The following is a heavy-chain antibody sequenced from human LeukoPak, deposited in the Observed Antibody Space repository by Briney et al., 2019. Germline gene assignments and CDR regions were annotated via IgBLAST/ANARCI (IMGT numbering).Heavy chain of an antibody. J-gene: IGHJ4*02. D-gene: IGHD3-16*01. CDR3: ASEGGFDY. Sequence: GGSLRLSCAASGFTFSGYWMSWVRQAPGKGLEWVANIKQDGSEKYYVDSVKGRFTISRDNAKNSLYLQMNSLRAEDTAVYYCASEGGFDYWGQGTLVTVSS. V-gene: IGHV3-7*01. CDR1: GFTFSGYW. CDR2: IKQDGSEK.